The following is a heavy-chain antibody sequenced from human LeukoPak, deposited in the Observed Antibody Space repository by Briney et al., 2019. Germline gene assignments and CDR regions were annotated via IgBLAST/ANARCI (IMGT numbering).Heavy chain of an antibody. Sequence: ASVKVSCKAPGYTFTGYYMHWVRQAPGQGLEWMGWINPNSGGTNYAQKFQGRVTMTRDTSISTAYMELSRLRSDDTAVYYCARPNSGYDWVDWFDPWGQGTLVTVSS. J-gene: IGHJ5*02. CDR2: INPNSGGT. V-gene: IGHV1-2*02. CDR1: GYTFTGYY. CDR3: ARPNSGYDWVDWFDP. D-gene: IGHD5-12*01.